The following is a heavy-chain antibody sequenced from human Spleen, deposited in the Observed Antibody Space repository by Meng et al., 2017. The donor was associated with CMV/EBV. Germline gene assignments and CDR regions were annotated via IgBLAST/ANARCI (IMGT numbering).Heavy chain of an antibody. CDR2: ISSSGSTI. Sequence: GESLKISCAASGFTFSDYYMSWIRQAPGKGLEWVSYISSSGSTIYYADSVKGRFTISRDNAKNSLYLQMNSLRAEDTAVYYCARAEGDSSGGSRGYYFDYWGQGTLVTVSS. V-gene: IGHV3-11*01. D-gene: IGHD6-19*01. CDR3: ARAEGDSSGGSRGYYFDY. CDR1: GFTFSDYY. J-gene: IGHJ4*02.